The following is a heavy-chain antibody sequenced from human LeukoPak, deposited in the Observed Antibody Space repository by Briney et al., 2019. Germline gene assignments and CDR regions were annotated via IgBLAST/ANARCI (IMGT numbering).Heavy chain of an antibody. J-gene: IGHJ4*02. V-gene: IGHV4-39*07. CDR1: GGSISSSSYY. CDR2: IYYSGST. CDR3: ARAYYPGYCSSTSCYFDY. Sequence: SETLSLTCTVSGGSISSSSYYWGWIRQPPGKGLERIGSIYYSGSTYYNPSLKSRVTISVDTSKNQFSLKLSSVTAADTAVYYCARAYYPGYCSSTSCYFDYWGQGTLVTVSS. D-gene: IGHD2-2*01.